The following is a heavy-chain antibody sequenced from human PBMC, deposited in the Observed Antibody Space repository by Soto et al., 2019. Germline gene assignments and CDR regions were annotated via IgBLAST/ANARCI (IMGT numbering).Heavy chain of an antibody. CDR1: GGSFSGYY. J-gene: IGHJ6*03. V-gene: IGHV4-34*01. Sequence: SETLSLTCAVYGGSFSGYYWSWIRQPPGKGLEWIGEINHSGSTNYNPSLKSRVTISVDTSKNQFSLKLSSVTAADTAVYYCARELSGYYYGSGSNPESVRNNYYYYYMDVWGKGTTVTVSS. CDR3: ARELSGYYYGSGSNPESVRNNYYYYYMDV. D-gene: IGHD3-10*01. CDR2: INHSGST.